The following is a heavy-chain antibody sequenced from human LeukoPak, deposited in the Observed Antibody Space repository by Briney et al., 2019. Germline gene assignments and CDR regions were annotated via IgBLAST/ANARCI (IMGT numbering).Heavy chain of an antibody. V-gene: IGHV3-23*01. CDR2: ISGSRGST. CDR1: GFTFSTYA. J-gene: IGHJ4*02. CDR3: ARDVYSSGWYSPD. D-gene: IGHD6-19*01. Sequence: PGGSLRLSCAASGFTFSTYAMSWVRQAPGKGLEWVSAISGSRGSTYYTDSVKGRFTISRDNSKNTLYLQMNSLRAEDTALYYCARDVYSSGWYSPDWGQGTLVTVSS.